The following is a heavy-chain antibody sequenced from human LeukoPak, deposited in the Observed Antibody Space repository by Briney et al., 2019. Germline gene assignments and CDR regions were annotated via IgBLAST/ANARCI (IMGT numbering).Heavy chain of an antibody. Sequence: SETLSLTCTVSGGSISSSGYYWGWIRQPPGKGLEWIGSIYSSGSTYYNPSLKSRVTISVDTSKNQFSLKLTSVTAADTAVYYCARNHYGHPLDYWGQGTLVTVSS. CDR1: GGSISSSGYY. J-gene: IGHJ4*02. D-gene: IGHD4-17*01. CDR2: IYSSGST. CDR3: ARNHYGHPLDY. V-gene: IGHV4-39*07.